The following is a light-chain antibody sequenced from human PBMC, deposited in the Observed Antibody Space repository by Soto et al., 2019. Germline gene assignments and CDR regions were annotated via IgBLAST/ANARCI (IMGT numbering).Light chain of an antibody. CDR1: QGISSF. Sequence: DIQMTQSPSSLSASVGDRVTITCRASQGISSFLAWFQQKPGKAPKSLIYDASTLQSGLSSRFCGMGSDTHVTLTMSSLQPEVFATYYCQQYHSYPASFGQGTKVEIK. J-gene: IGKJ1*01. V-gene: IGKV1-16*01. CDR3: QQYHSYPAS. CDR2: DAS.